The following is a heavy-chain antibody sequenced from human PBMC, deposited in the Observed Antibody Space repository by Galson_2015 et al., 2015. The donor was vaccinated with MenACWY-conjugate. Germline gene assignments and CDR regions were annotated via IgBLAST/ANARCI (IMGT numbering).Heavy chain of an antibody. CDR3: AKDIGSLGDSGSYLYYYYGMDV. Sequence: SLRLSCAASGFTFGDYTMHLVRQAPGKGLEWVSLISWDGGSTYYADSVKGRFTISRDNSKNSLYLQMNSLRTEDTALYYCAKDIGSLGDSGSYLYYYYGMDVWGQGTTVTVSS. J-gene: IGHJ6*02. V-gene: IGHV3-43*01. D-gene: IGHD1-26*01. CDR2: ISWDGGST. CDR1: GFTFGDYT.